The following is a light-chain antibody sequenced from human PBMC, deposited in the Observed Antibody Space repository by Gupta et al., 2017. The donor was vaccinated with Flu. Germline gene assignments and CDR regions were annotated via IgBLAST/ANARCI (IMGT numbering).Light chain of an antibody. CDR1: HGISNY. CDR3: QQRHRRPLT. CDR2: DAS. Sequence: PAILSSSIGERATITCRASHGISNYLDWYQQKPGKAPKILIYDASSRESGVPNRFSGSGSGTDFTLTISRLQPEDFAVYYCQQRHRRPLTFGEGTKVEIK. V-gene: IGKV3D-11*01. J-gene: IGKJ4*02.